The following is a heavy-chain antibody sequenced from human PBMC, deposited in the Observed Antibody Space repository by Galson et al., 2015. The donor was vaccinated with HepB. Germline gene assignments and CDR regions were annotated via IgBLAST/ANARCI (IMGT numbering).Heavy chain of an antibody. J-gene: IGHJ3*02. V-gene: IGHV2-70*01. CDR2: IDWDDDR. CDR1: GFSLRASGMC. CDR3: ARVERSKGRLGWSLNAFDT. D-gene: IGHD3-16*01. Sequence: PALVQPTQTLTLPCSFSGFSLRASGMCVAWIRQSPGKALEWLALIDWDDDRDYTTSLKTRLTISKDTSRNQVVLTMTNMDPVDTATYYCARVERSKGRLGWSLNAFDTWGQGTSVTVSS.